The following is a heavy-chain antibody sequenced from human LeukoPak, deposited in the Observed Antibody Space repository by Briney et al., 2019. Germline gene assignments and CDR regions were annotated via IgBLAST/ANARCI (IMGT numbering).Heavy chain of an antibody. CDR2: ISSSSSYI. CDR1: GFTFSSYS. J-gene: IGHJ4*02. CDR3: ARDSSGAMVRGVIMEADY. V-gene: IGHV3-21*01. D-gene: IGHD3-10*01. Sequence: PGGSLRLSCAASGFTFSSYSMNWVSQAPGKGLEWVSSISSSSSYIYYADSVKGRFTISRDNAKNSLYLQMNSLRAEDTAVYYCARDSSGAMVRGVIMEADYWGQGTLVTVSS.